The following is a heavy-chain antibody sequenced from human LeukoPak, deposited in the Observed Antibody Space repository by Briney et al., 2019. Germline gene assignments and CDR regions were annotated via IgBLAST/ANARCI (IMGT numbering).Heavy chain of an antibody. D-gene: IGHD1-7*01. CDR3: ARGSRELYYFDY. CDR2: IYYSGST. V-gene: IGHV4-59*01. Sequence: SETLSLTCTVSGGXISSYYCSWIRQPPGKGREWIGYIYYSGSTKYNPSLKSRVTISVDASKTQFSLKLNSVTAADTAVYYCARGSRELYYFDYWGQGTLVTVSS. CDR1: GGXISSYY. J-gene: IGHJ4*02.